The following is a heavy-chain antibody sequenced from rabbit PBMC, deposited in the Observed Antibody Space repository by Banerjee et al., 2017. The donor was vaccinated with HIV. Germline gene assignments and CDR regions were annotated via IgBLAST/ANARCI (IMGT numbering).Heavy chain of an antibody. D-gene: IGHD1-1*01. CDR3: ARNYVNAFDP. V-gene: IGHV1S45*01. Sequence: LEESGGGLVKPGGTLTLTCTVSGLSFSSNWICWVRQAPGKGLEWIACIDTSNGDTDYANWPKGRFTISKTSSTTVTLQMTSLTAADTATYFCARNYVNAFDPWGPGTLVTVS. CDR2: IDTSNGDT. J-gene: IGHJ2*01. CDR1: GLSFSSNW.